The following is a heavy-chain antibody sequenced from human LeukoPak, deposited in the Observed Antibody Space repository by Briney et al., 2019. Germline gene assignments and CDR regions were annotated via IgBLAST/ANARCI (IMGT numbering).Heavy chain of an antibody. J-gene: IGHJ4*02. CDR3: SGAGDTAMVPIPPPFDY. V-gene: IGHV4-4*07. D-gene: IGHD5-18*01. CDR1: GGSISSYY. CDR2: IYTSGST. Sequence: PSETLSLTCVVPGGSISSYYWSWIRQPAGKGLEWIGRIYTSGSTNYNPSPKSRVNMSAHTTKNQFSLKLSSVTAADTAVHYCSGAGDTAMVPIPPPFDYWGQGTLLTVSS.